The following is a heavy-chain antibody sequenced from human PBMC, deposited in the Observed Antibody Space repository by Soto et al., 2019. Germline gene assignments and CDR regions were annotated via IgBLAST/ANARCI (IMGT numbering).Heavy chain of an antibody. CDR2: ISYSGST. CDR1: GGSISSYS. J-gene: IGHJ3*02. CDR3: ARDPGHDAFDI. V-gene: IGHV4-59*01. Sequence: SETLSLTCTVSGGSISSYSWSWIRQPPGKGLEWIGYISYSGSTHYNPSLLSRFTISVDTSKNQFSLKLSSVTAAVSAVYYCARDPGHDAFDIWGQGTMVTVPS.